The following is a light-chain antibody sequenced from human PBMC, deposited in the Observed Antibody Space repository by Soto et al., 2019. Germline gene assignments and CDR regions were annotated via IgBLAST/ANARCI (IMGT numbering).Light chain of an antibody. CDR2: DVS. CDR3: SSYSRSSSPEV. J-gene: IGLJ1*01. V-gene: IGLV2-14*01. CDR1: SSDVGGYNF. Sequence: QSALTQPASVSGSPGQSITISCTGTSSDVGGYNFVSWYQQYPGKAPKLMIYDVSNPPSGVSNRFSGSKSGNTASLTISGLQAEDEADFYCSSYSRSSSPEVFGTGTKVTVL.